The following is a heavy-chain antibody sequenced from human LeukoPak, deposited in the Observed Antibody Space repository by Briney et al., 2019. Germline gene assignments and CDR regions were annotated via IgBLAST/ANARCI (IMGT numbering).Heavy chain of an antibody. CDR1: GFTFSSYA. V-gene: IGHV3-30-3*01. CDR2: ISYDGSNK. D-gene: IGHD3-3*01. J-gene: IGHJ4*02. Sequence: GRSLRLSCAASGFTFSSYAMHWVRQAPGKGLEWVAVISYDGSNKYYADSVKGRFTISRDNSKNTLYLQMNSLRAEDTAVYYCARAPFKEWFPAGFDYWGQGALVTVSS. CDR3: ARAPFKEWFPAGFDY.